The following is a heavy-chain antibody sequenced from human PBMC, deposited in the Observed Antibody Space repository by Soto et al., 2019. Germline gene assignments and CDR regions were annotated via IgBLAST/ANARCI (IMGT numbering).Heavy chain of an antibody. CDR3: VSQRTSVLTQAYFDY. J-gene: IGHJ4*02. Sequence: SETLSLTGTVSGGSVSNSNYYWGWIRQSPGKGLEWIGSVYYRGRSYSKSSVKSRVTISVDTSKNQFSLNLNSVTASDTAVYFCVSQRTSVLTQAYFDYWGPGALVTSPQ. CDR2: VYYRGRS. V-gene: IGHV4-39*01. D-gene: IGHD2-8*01. CDR1: GGSVSNSNYY.